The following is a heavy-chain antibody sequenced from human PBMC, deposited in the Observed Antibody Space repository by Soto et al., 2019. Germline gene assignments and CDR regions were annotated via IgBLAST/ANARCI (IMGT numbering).Heavy chain of an antibody. Sequence: SETLSLTCAVYGGSFSGYYWSWIRQPPGKGLEWIGEINHSGSTNYNPSLKSRVTISVDTSKNQFSLKLSSVTAADTAVYYCARRAGAIAAAGTVYWGQGTLVTVSS. V-gene: IGHV4-34*01. CDR1: GGSFSGYY. CDR3: ARRAGAIAAAGTVY. CDR2: INHSGST. J-gene: IGHJ4*02. D-gene: IGHD6-13*01.